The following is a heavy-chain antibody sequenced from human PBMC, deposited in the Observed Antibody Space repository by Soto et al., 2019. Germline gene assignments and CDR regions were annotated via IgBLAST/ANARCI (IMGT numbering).Heavy chain of an antibody. Sequence: SETLSLTCTVSGGSISSGGYYWSWIRQHPGKGLEWIGYIYYSGSTYYNPSLKSRVTISVDTSKNQFSLKLSSVTAADTAVYYCARSKGGYVLTAQNPFDDWGQGTLVTVSS. CDR2: IYYSGST. CDR1: GGSISSGGYY. CDR3: ARSKGGYVLTAQNPFDD. V-gene: IGHV4-31*03. J-gene: IGHJ4*02. D-gene: IGHD5-12*01.